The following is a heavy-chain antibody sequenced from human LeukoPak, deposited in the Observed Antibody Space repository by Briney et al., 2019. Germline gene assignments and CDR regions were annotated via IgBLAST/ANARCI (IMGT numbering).Heavy chain of an antibody. D-gene: IGHD3-22*01. CDR1: GYTFTGYY. CDR3: ARVRYDISGYFY. V-gene: IGHV1-2*06. J-gene: IGHJ4*02. CDR2: INPNSGGT. Sequence: ASVKVSCKASGYTFTGYYMHWVRQAPGQGLEWMGRINPNSGGTNYAQKFQGRVTMTRDTSISTAYMELSRLRSDDTAVYYCARVRYDISGYFYWGQGTLVTVSS.